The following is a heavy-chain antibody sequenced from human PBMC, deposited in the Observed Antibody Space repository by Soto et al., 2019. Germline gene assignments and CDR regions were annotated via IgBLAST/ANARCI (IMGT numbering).Heavy chain of an antibody. D-gene: IGHD6-13*01. J-gene: IGHJ4*02. V-gene: IGHV4-39*01. CDR3: ASWPGRWDFDY. CDR2: IDYSGST. CDR1: GGSISSSSYY. Sequence: QLQLQESGPGLVKPSETLSLTCTVSGGSISSSSYYWGWFRQPPGKGLEWIGSIDYSGSTYYNPSLKSRVTISINTSKNQFSLKLPSVTAADTAVYYWASWPGRWDFDYWGQGTLVTVSS.